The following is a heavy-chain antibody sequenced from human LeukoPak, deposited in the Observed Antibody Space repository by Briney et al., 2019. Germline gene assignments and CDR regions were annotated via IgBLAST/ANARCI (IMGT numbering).Heavy chain of an antibody. Sequence: GGSLRLSCAASGFTFSSYEMNWVRQAPGKGLEWVSYISSSSSSIYYADSVKGRFTISRDNSKNTLYLQMGSLRAEDMAVYYCARGTMTGQFDYWGQGTLVTVSS. CDR2: ISSSSSSI. CDR1: GFTFSSYE. CDR3: ARGTMTGQFDY. D-gene: IGHD3-22*01. J-gene: IGHJ4*02. V-gene: IGHV3-48*03.